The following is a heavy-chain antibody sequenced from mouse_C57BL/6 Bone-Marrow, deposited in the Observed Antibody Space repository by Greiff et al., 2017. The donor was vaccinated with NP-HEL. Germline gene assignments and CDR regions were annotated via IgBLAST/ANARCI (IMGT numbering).Heavy chain of an antibody. V-gene: IGHV5-12*01. CDR1: GFTFSDYY. Sequence: EVMLVESGGGLVQPGGSLQLSCAASGFTFSDYYMYWVRQTPEKRLEWVAYISNGGGSTYYPDTVKGRFTISRDNAKNTLYLQMSRLKSEDTAMYYCARHGLRENYAMDYWGQGTSVTVSS. D-gene: IGHD1-1*01. CDR2: ISNGGGST. J-gene: IGHJ4*01. CDR3: ARHGLRENYAMDY.